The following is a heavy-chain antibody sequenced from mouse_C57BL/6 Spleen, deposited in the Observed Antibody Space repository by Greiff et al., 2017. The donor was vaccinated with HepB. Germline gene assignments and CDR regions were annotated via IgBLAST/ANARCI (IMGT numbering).Heavy chain of an antibody. CDR1: GFTFSSYA. CDR3: ARSPIYYDYDGFAY. D-gene: IGHD2-4*01. Sequence: DVQLVESGGGLVKPGGSLKLSCAASGFTFSSYAMSWVRQTPEKRLEWVATISDGGSYTYYPDNVKGRFTISRDNAKNNLYLQMSHLKSEDTAMYYCARSPIYYDYDGFAYWGQGTLVTVSA. V-gene: IGHV5-4*01. CDR2: ISDGGSYT. J-gene: IGHJ3*01.